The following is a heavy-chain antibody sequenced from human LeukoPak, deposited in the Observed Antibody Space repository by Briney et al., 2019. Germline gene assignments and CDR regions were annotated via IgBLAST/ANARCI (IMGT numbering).Heavy chain of an antibody. V-gene: IGHV4-34*01. D-gene: IGHD5-12*01. CDR3: ARDPGYSGYDTLFDY. J-gene: IGHJ4*02. CDR1: GGSFSGYY. CDR2: INHSGST. Sequence: SETLSLTCAVYGGSFSGYYWSWIRQPPGKGLEWIGEINHSGSTNYNPSLKSRVTISVDTSKNQFSLKLSSVTAADTAVYYCARDPGYSGYDTLFDYWGQGTLVTVSS.